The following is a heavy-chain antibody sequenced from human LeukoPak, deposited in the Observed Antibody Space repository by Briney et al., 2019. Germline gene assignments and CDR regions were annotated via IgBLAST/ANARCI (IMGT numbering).Heavy chain of an antibody. Sequence: PGESLRLSCAASGFTFNNYCMNWVRQAPGKGLEWVSSISSNSNYIYYADSVKGRFTISRDNAKNSLYLQMNSLRAEDTAVYYCASSPNWNYVFEGSYGMDVWGRGTTVTVSS. V-gene: IGHV3-21*04. CDR1: GFTFNNYC. CDR3: ASSPNWNYVFEGSYGMDV. CDR2: ISSNSNYI. D-gene: IGHD1-7*01. J-gene: IGHJ6*02.